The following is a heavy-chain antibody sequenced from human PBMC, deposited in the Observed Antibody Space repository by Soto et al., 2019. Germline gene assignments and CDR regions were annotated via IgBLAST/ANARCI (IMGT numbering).Heavy chain of an antibody. D-gene: IGHD5-18*01. V-gene: IGHV1-69*12. CDR3: AYSANHRYFFDS. Sequence: QVQLVQSGAEVKKPGSSVKVSCKASGGSFRSYAVNWVRQAPGQGLECLGGIIPIFGTPNYAQKFHGRVSITAYESTSTVYMDLISLTSEDTAVYYCAYSANHRYFFDSWGQGTLVTVSS. CDR2: IIPIFGTP. J-gene: IGHJ5*01. CDR1: GGSFRSYA.